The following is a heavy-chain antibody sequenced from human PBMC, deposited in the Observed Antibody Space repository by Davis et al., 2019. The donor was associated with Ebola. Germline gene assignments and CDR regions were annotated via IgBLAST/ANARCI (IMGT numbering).Heavy chain of an antibody. Sequence: SETLSLTCTVSGGSLSSYYWSWIRQPPGKGLEWIGYFFYSGNTNYNPSLMSRATISVDTSTNQVSLKLKSVTTADTAVYYCAVLAGYWGQGTLVTVSS. CDR1: GGSLSSYY. CDR2: FFYSGNT. V-gene: IGHV4-59*01. CDR3: AVLAGY. D-gene: IGHD2/OR15-2a*01. J-gene: IGHJ4*02.